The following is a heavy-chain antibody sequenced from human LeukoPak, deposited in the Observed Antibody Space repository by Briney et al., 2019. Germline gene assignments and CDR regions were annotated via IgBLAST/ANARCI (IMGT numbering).Heavy chain of an antibody. CDR1: GGSFSGYY. Sequence: SETLSLTCAVYGGSFSGYYWSWIRQPPGKGLEWIGEINHSGSTNYNPSLKSRVTISVDTSKNQFSLKLSSLTAADTAVYYCARLLGYWGQGTLVTVSS. CDR3: ARLLGY. D-gene: IGHD7-27*01. J-gene: IGHJ4*02. V-gene: IGHV4-34*01. CDR2: INHSGST.